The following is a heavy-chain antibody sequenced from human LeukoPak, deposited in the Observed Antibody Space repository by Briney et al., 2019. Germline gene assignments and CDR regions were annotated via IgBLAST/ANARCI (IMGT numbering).Heavy chain of an antibody. J-gene: IGHJ4*02. CDR2: ISYDGSNK. V-gene: IGHV3-30*18. D-gene: IGHD6-13*01. Sequence: GGSLRLSCAASGFTFSSYGMHWVRQAPGKGLEWVAVISYDGSNKYYADSVKGRFTISRDNSKNTLYLQMNSLRAEDTAVYYCAKDRSPLYIAAAGTGDYWGQGTLVTVSS. CDR1: GFTFSSYG. CDR3: AKDRSPLYIAAAGTGDY.